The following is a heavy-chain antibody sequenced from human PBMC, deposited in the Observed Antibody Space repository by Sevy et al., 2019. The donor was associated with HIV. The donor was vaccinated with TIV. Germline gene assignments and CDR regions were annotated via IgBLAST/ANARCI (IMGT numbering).Heavy chain of an antibody. CDR3: ASGDGYNAPEPNTYYFDY. CDR2: ISYDGSNK. D-gene: IGHD5-18*01. V-gene: IGHV3-30*03. Sequence: GGSLRLSCAASGFTFRSYGMHWVRQAPGKGLEWVAVISYDGSNKYYADSVKGRFTISRDNSKNTLYLQMSSLRAEDTAVYYCASGDGYNAPEPNTYYFDYWGQGTLVTVSS. CDR1: GFTFRSYG. J-gene: IGHJ4*02.